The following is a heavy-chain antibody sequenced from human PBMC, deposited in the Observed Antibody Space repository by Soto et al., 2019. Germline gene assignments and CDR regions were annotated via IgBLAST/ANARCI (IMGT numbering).Heavy chain of an antibody. CDR1: GFSFRNYG. J-gene: IGHJ6*02. Sequence: QEEVVESGGGVVQPGRSLRLSCAAFGFSFRNYGMHWVRQAPGKGLEWVAGISYDGSNTDHGDSVKGRFTISRDNSKNTLYLQMNSLTDEDTATYYCAKDWRWEFNNYGMNVWGQGTTVIVSS. V-gene: IGHV3-30*18. CDR3: AKDWRWEFNNYGMNV. D-gene: IGHD1-26*01. CDR2: ISYDGSNT.